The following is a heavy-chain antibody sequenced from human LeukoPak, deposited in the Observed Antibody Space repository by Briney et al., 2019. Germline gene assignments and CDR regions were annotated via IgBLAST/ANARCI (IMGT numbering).Heavy chain of an antibody. CDR1: GGSFSGYY. Sequence: SPSETLSITCAVYGGSFSGYYWSWIRQPPGKGLEWIGEINHSGSTNYNPSLKSRVTISVDTSKNQFSLKLSSVTAADTAVYYCARDGDYDFWSGYYYNWFDPWGQGTLVTVSS. J-gene: IGHJ5*02. CDR2: INHSGST. CDR3: ARDGDYDFWSGYYYNWFDP. V-gene: IGHV4-34*01. D-gene: IGHD3-3*01.